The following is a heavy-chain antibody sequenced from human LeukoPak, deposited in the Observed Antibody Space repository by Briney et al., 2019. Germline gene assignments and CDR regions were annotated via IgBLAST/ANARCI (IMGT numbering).Heavy chain of an antibody. Sequence: SETLSLTCAVYGGSFSGYYWSWIRQPPGKGLEWIGEINHSGSTNYNPSLKSRVTISVDTSKNQFSLKLSSVTAADTAVYYGARGTVTMVRGSIGSPVYFDYWGQGTLVTVSS. J-gene: IGHJ4*02. CDR2: INHSGST. D-gene: IGHD3-10*01. V-gene: IGHV4-34*01. CDR1: GGSFSGYY. CDR3: ARGTVTMVRGSIGSPVYFDY.